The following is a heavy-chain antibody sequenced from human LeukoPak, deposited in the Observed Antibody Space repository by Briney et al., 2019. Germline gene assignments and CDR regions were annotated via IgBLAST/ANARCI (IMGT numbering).Heavy chain of an antibody. CDR2: ITASTTTF. J-gene: IGHJ4*02. D-gene: IGHD2/OR15-2a*01. CDR1: GLTFSTSG. Sequence: PGRSLRLSCAASGLTFSTSGVGWVRQAPGKGLEWLAYITASTTTFYRDSVKGRFTISRDNAKNSLYLQMNSLRDEDTAVYYCARGYCSTTSCHVGRHFDYWGQGTLVTVSS. V-gene: IGHV3-48*02. CDR3: ARGYCSTTSCHVGRHFDY.